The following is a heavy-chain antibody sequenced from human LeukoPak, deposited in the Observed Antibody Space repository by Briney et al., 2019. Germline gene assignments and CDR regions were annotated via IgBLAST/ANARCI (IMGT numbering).Heavy chain of an antibody. V-gene: IGHV4-34*01. CDR2: INHSGRA. D-gene: IGHD5-24*01. CDR1: GGSFRGYS. J-gene: IGHJ4*02. Sequence: SETLSLTCDVHGGSFRGYSWNWIRQPPGKGLEWIGEINHSGRAKYNPSLKSRVTISVETSNNAFSLKVSSVTAADTAVYYCAAELDGYKTFDQWGQGTLVTVSS. CDR3: AAELDGYKTFDQ.